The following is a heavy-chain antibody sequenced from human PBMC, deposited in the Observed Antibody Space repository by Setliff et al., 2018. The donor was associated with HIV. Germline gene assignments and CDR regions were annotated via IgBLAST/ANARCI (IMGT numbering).Heavy chain of an antibody. CDR2: INPDSGDT. Sequence: GASVKVSCKASGYTFTGHYLYWMRQAPGQGLEWMGRINPDSGDTNYAQTAQGRVTVTRDTSITPAVMELSRLSSDDTALYYCARGHYDILTGYFFDLWGRGTLVTVSS. J-gene: IGHJ2*01. V-gene: IGHV1-2*06. CDR1: GYTFTGHY. CDR3: ARGHYDILTGYFFDL. D-gene: IGHD3-9*01.